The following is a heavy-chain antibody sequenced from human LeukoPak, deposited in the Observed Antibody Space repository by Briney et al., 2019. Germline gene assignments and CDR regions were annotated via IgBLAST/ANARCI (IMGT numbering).Heavy chain of an antibody. V-gene: IGHV1-8*01. D-gene: IGHD4-17*01. CDR1: GYTFTSYD. Sequence: ASVKVSCKASGYTFTSYDINWVRQATGQGLEWMGWMNPNSGNTGYAQKFQGRVTMTRNTSISTAYMELSSLRAEDTAVYYCARVLGYGDYGGFDYWGQGTLVTVSS. J-gene: IGHJ4*02. CDR2: MNPNSGNT. CDR3: ARVLGYGDYGGFDY.